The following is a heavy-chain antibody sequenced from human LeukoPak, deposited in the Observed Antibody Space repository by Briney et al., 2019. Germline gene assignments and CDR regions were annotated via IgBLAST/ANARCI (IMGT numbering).Heavy chain of an antibody. CDR2: INQHGSEK. D-gene: IGHD3-22*01. Sequence: PGGSLRLSCAASGFTFSSYWMSWVRQAPGKGLERVANINQHGSEKYYVDSLKGRFTISRDNSENTLYLQMNSLRAEDTAVYYCAKERYYYDSSGYKDYWGQGTLVTVSS. CDR3: AKERYYYDSSGYKDY. J-gene: IGHJ4*02. V-gene: IGHV3-7*03. CDR1: GFTFSSYW.